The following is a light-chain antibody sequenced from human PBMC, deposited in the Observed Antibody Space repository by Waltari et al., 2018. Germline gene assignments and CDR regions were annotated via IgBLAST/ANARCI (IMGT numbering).Light chain of an antibody. CDR2: LAS. J-gene: IGKJ2*01. Sequence: DIQMTQSPSSVSASVGDRVTITYRASQDISTWLAWYQQKPGTAPKLLIYLASTLQSGVPSRFSGSGSGTDFTLSIRNLQPEDSAIYFCQQSNFFPRTFGQGTKLEI. CDR3: QQSNFFPRT. CDR1: QDISTW. V-gene: IGKV1D-12*01.